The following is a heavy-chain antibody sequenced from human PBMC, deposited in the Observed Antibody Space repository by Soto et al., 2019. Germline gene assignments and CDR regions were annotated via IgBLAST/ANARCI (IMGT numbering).Heavy chain of an antibody. CDR1: GGSISSGGYY. J-gene: IGHJ6*02. CDR2: IYYSGST. D-gene: IGHD3-10*01. V-gene: IGHV4-31*03. Sequence: QVQLQESGPGLVKPSQTLSLTCTVSGGSISSGGYYWSWIRQHPGKGLEWIGYIYYSGSTYYNPSLKSRFTISVDTSKNQFSLKLSSVTAADTAVYYCARAPGDYYGSGSYYNYYYYGMDVWGQGTTVTVSS. CDR3: ARAPGDYYGSGSYYNYYYYGMDV.